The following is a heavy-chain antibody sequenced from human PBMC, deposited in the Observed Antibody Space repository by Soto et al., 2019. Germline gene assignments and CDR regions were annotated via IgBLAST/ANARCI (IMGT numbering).Heavy chain of an antibody. CDR2: IYHSGST. D-gene: IGHD4-4*01. Sequence: SETLSLTCAVSGGSISSGGYSWTWIRQPPGKGLEWIGYIYHSGSTYYNPSLKSRVTISVDRSKNQFSLKQSSVTAADTAVYYCARGMTTVTTLDYWGQGTLVTVSS. CDR3: ARGMTTVTTLDY. CDR1: GGSISSGGYS. J-gene: IGHJ4*02. V-gene: IGHV4-30-2*01.